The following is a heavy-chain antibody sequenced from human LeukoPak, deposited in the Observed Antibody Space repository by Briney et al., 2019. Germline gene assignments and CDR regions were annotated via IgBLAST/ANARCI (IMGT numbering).Heavy chain of an antibody. J-gene: IGHJ4*02. Sequence: GGSLRLSCAASGFSFSNYGMNWVRQAPGKGLEWVSGITGNGATTYYADSVKGRFTISRDNSRNTVYLQMNSLRAEDKAVYYCANDLGWIQLNLGRGQGTLVTVSS. CDR3: ANDLGWIQLNLG. V-gene: IGHV3-23*01. CDR2: ITGNGATT. CDR1: GFSFSNYG. D-gene: IGHD5-18*01.